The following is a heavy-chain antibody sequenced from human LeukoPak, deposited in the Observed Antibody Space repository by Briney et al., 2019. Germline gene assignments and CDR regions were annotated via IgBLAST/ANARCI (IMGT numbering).Heavy chain of an antibody. Sequence: SETLSLTCTVSGGSISSGSYYWGWIRQPPGKGLEWIGSIYYSGSTYYNPPLKSRVTISVDTSKNQFSLKLSSVTAADTAVYYCARRRVGADFNWGQGTLVTVSS. D-gene: IGHD1-26*01. V-gene: IGHV4-39*01. CDR3: ARRRVGADFN. J-gene: IGHJ4*02. CDR2: IYYSGST. CDR1: GGSISSGSYY.